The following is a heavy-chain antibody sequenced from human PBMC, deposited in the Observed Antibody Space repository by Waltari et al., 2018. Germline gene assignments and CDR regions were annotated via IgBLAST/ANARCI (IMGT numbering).Heavy chain of an antibody. CDR1: GFTFDDFA. V-gene: IGHV3-9*01. D-gene: IGHD3-10*01. Sequence: DVQLVESGGGLVQPGGSLRLSCAASGFTFDDFAMPWVRLVAGRGLEWVSAISWNGGTIAYADSVKGRFTISRDNTKSSLHVQMHSLRTEDTAVYYCAKDMRLRGILITSVDFWGQGIPVTVSS. CDR3: AKDMRLRGILITSVDF. J-gene: IGHJ4*02. CDR2: ISWNGGTI.